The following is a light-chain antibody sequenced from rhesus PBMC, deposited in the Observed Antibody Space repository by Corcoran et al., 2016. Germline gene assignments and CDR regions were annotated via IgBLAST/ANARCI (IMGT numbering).Light chain of an antibody. CDR2: GAS. CDR3: QQDYSWPLN. J-gene: IGKJ4*01. CDR1: QTVNSN. Sequence: ERVLTQSPATLSLSPGERATLSCRASQTVNSNFAWYQQKPGKAPKLLIHGASNRATGVPARFRGRGVGTEVTLTIGSLEAEDVGIYFCQQDYSWPLNFGGGTKVKLK. V-gene: IGKV3-42*01.